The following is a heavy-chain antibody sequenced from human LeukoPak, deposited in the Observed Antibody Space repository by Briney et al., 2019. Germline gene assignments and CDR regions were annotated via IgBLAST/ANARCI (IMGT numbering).Heavy chain of an antibody. CDR3: AKDCRRWAFDI. J-gene: IGHJ3*02. D-gene: IGHD5-24*01. CDR1: GFTFSTYS. V-gene: IGHV3-21*04. Sequence: GGSLRLSCAASGFTFSTYSMNWVRQAPGKGLEWVSSISTSSSYIYYADSVKGRFTISRDNAKKSLYLQMNSLRAEDTAVYYCAKDCRRWAFDIWGQGTMVTVSS. CDR2: ISTSSSYI.